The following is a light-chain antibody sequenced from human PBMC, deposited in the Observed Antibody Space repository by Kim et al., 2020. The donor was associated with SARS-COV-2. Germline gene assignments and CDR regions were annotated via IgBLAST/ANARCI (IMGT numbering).Light chain of an antibody. J-gene: IGKJ1*01. Sequence: EIVLTQSPDTLSLSPGDRAALSCRASQSVASNLAWYQHRPGQPPRLLIYDASKSASRIPDRFSGSGSGTDFTLTISRLEPEDFAIYYCRQYGGSPTFGQGTKVDIK. CDR1: QSVASN. CDR3: RQYGGSPT. V-gene: IGKV3-20*01. CDR2: DAS.